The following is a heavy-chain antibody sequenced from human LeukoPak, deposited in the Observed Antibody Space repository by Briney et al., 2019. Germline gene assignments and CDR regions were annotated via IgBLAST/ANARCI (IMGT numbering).Heavy chain of an antibody. V-gene: IGHV4-38-2*02. D-gene: IGHD6-25*01. J-gene: IGHJ4*02. CDR3: ARRAATPSFDY. CDR1: GYSITSAYY. Sequence: SETLSLTCTVSGYSITSAYYWGWIRQPPGKGLEWIGSIYYSGSTYYNPSLKSRVTISIDTSKNQFSLKLSSVTAADTAVYYCARRAATPSFDYWGQGTLVTVSS. CDR2: IYYSGST.